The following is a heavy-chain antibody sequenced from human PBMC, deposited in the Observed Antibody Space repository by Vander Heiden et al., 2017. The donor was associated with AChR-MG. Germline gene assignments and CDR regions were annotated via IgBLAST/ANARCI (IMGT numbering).Heavy chain of an antibody. Sequence: QVQLVQSGAEVKGPGSSVKVSCKASGGTFRTYAITWVRQVPGQGFEYVGRIVPILGLVNYAKRFQGRVTITTDTSTRTGYMELTSLRFEDTATYYCARASHPSGGDNYYYYGMDVWGQGTTVTVSS. CDR2: IVPILGLV. V-gene: IGHV1-69*04. CDR1: GGTFRTYA. J-gene: IGHJ6*02. D-gene: IGHD2-21*02. CDR3: ARASHPSGGDNYYYYGMDV.